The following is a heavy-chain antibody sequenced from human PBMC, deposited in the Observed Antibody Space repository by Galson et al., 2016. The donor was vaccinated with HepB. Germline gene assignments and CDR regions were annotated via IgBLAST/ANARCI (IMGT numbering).Heavy chain of an antibody. CDR2: IWYDGGNK. V-gene: IGHV3-33*01. CDR1: GFTSRRYG. J-gene: IGHJ4*02. D-gene: IGHD5-18*01. Sequence: SLRLSCAASGFTSRRYGMHWVRQAPGKGLEWVAVIWYDGGNKFYADSVKGRFTISRDNSKNTLYLQMNSLRADDTAVYYCAREYRGDFQIDYWGQGTLVTVSS. CDR3: AREYRGDFQIDY.